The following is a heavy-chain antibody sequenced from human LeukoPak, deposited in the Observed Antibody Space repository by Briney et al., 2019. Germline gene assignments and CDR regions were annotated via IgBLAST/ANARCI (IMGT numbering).Heavy chain of an antibody. J-gene: IGHJ4*02. Sequence: PGRSLRLSCAASGFSFDNYAMHWVRQAPGKGMEWVSSISWNSVNIAYADSVKGRFTISRDNTKNSLYLQLNSLKSEDTAFYCCAKQITHSIFGVVTFDYWGRGNLVTVSS. CDR3: AKQITHSIFGVVTFDY. D-gene: IGHD3-3*01. CDR1: GFSFDNYA. V-gene: IGHV3-9*01. CDR2: ISWNSVNI.